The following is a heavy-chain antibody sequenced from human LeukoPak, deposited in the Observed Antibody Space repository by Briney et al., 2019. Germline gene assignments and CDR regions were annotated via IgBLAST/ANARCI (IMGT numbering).Heavy chain of an antibody. J-gene: IGHJ4*02. D-gene: IGHD3-22*01. CDR1: GFTFSNYA. V-gene: IGHV3-23*01. CDR2: ISGTGGST. CDR3: ARDGYYYDSSGYYFAY. Sequence: PGGSLRLSCAASGFTFSNYAMSWVRQAPGKGLEWVAGISGTGGSTHYADSVKGRFTISRDNSKNTLYLQMNSLRAEDTAVYYCARDGYYYDSSGYYFAYWGQGTLVTVSS.